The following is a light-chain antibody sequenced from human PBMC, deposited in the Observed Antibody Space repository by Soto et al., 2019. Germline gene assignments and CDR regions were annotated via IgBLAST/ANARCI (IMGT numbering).Light chain of an antibody. J-gene: IGKJ1*01. V-gene: IGKV1-6*01. CDR1: QDIRND. CDR2: AAS. Sequence: AIQMTQSPSSLSASVGDRVTITCRASQDIRNDLGWYQQKPGKTPKLLIFAASSLQSGVPSRFSGSGSGTDFTLTISSLQHEYFATYYCRQDFNYPWTFGQGTQVEIE. CDR3: RQDFNYPWT.